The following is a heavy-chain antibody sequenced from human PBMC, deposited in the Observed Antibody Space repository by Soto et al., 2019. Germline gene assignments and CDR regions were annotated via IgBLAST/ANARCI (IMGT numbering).Heavy chain of an antibody. CDR3: ARDRVGYCSGGSCYNYYYYGMDV. V-gene: IGHV4-31*03. CDR2: IYYSGST. CDR1: GGSISSGGYY. Sequence: PSETLSLTCTVSGGSISSGGYYWSRIRQHPGKGLEWIGYIYYSGSTYYNPSLKSRVTISVDTSKNQFSLKLSSVTAADTAVYYCARDRVGYCSGGSCYNYYYYGMDVWGQGTTVTVSS. J-gene: IGHJ6*02. D-gene: IGHD2-15*01.